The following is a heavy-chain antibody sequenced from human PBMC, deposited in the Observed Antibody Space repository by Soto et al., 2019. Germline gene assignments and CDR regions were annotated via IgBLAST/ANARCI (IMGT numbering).Heavy chain of an antibody. J-gene: IGHJ5*02. CDR1: GYSFTSYW. D-gene: IGHD2-8*01. CDR2: IYPGDSDT. V-gene: IGHV5-51*01. Sequence: GESLKISCKGSGYSFTSYWIGWVRQMPGKGLEWMGIIYPGDSDTRYSPSFQGQVTISADKSISTAYLQWSSLKASDTAVYYCARYCTNGVCNNWFDPWGQGTLVTVSS. CDR3: ARYCTNGVCNNWFDP.